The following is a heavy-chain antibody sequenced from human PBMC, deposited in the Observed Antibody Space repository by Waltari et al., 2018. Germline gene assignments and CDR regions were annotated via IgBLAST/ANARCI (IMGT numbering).Heavy chain of an antibody. V-gene: IGHV4-39*01. J-gene: IGHJ3*02. CDR3: ARGIAAAGSDDAFDI. D-gene: IGHD6-13*01. Sequence: QLQLQESGPGLVKPSETLSLTCTVSGGSISSSSYYWGWLRQPPGKGLEGIGSIYYSGSTYYNPSLKSRVTISVDTSKNQFSLKLSSVTAADTAVYYCARGIAAAGSDDAFDIWGQGTMVTVSS. CDR2: IYYSGST. CDR1: GGSISSSSYY.